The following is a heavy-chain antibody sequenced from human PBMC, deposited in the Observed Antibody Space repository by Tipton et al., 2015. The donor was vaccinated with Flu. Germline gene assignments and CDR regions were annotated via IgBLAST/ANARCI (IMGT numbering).Heavy chain of an antibody. CDR3: ARGVGSSSSSGTQSEWQVNHYLDY. Sequence: GSLRLSCAASGFAFDDYGMSWVRQVPGKGLEWVSGINWNGGMTEYADSVKGRFTISRDYAKNSLYLNMNSLRAEDAAVYFCARGVGSSSSSGTQSEWQVNHYLDYWGQGTLVTVPS. V-gene: IGHV3-20*04. J-gene: IGHJ4*02. CDR2: INWNGGMT. D-gene: IGHD3-10*01. CDR1: GFAFDDYG.